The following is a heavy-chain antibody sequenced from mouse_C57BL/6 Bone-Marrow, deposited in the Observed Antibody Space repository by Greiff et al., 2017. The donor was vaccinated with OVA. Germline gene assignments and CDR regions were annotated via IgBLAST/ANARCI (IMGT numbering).Heavy chain of an antibody. Sequence: QVQLQQPGAELVMPGASVKLSCKASGYTFTSYWMHWVKQRPGQGLEWIGEIDPSGSYTNYNQKFKGKATLTVDKSSSTAYMQLSSLTSEDSAVYYWASADDYYVLVCPWFDVWGKGTTVTVSS. D-gene: IGHD2-3*01. V-gene: IGHV1-69*01. CDR2: IDPSGSYT. CDR3: ASADDYYVLVCPWFDV. CDR1: GYTFTSYW. J-gene: IGHJ1*03.